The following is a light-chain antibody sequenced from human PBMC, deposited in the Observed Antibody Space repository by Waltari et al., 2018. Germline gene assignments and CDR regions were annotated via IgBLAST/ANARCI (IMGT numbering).Light chain of an antibody. V-gene: IGKV1-8*01. CDR3: QQIHSLPTT. J-gene: IGKJ2*01. CDR2: PAS. CDR1: KHSTGY. Sequence: AIRLAQSPSSFPASRGDRVTITCRASKHSTGYLAWYQQKPAQAPKLLIYPASTLYDGVPSRFSGSVSGTEFTLTISSLQPEDFATYYCQQIHSLPTTFGQGTKL.